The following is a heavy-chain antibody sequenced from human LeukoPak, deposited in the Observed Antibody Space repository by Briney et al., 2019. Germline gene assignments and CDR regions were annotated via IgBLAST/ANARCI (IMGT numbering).Heavy chain of an antibody. J-gene: IGHJ5*02. D-gene: IGHD2-21*02. CDR2: IIPILGIA. Sequence: ASVKVSCKASGGTFSSYAISWVRQAPGQGLEWMGRIIPILGIANYAQKFQGRVTITADKSTSTAYMELSSLGSEDTAVYYCARGRYCGGDCYSSWGQGTLVTVSS. CDR1: GGTFSSYA. CDR3: ARGRYCGGDCYSS. V-gene: IGHV1-69*04.